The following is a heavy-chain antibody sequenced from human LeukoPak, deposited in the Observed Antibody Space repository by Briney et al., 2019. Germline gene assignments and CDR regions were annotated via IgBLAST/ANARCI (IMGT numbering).Heavy chain of an antibody. D-gene: IGHD3-10*01. Sequence: SVKVSCKASGGTFSSYAISWVRQAPGQGLEWMGGIIPIFGTANYAQKFQGRVTITADESTSTAYMELSSLRSEDTAAYYCARLSTMVRGVYFDYWGQGTLVTVSS. CDR2: IIPIFGTA. CDR1: GGTFSSYA. CDR3: ARLSTMVRGVYFDY. V-gene: IGHV1-69*13. J-gene: IGHJ4*02.